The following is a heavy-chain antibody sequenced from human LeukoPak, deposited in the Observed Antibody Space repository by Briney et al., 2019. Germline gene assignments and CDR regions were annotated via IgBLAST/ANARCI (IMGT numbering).Heavy chain of an antibody. CDR1: GYSISSGYY. J-gene: IGHJ5*02. CDR2: IYHSGST. CDR3: ARGRYYYDSSGYSNWFDP. V-gene: IGHV4-38-2*02. Sequence: PSETLSLTCTVSGYSISSGYYWGWIRQPPGKGLEWIGSIYHSGSTYYNPSLKSRVTISVDTSKNQFSLKLSSVTAADTAVYYCARGRYYYDSSGYSNWFDPWGQGTLVTVSS. D-gene: IGHD3-22*01.